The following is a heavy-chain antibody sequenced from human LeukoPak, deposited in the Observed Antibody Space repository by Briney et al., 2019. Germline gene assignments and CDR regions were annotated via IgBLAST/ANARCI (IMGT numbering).Heavy chain of an antibody. CDR2: IWYDGSKK. CDR1: GFTFSSYG. V-gene: IGHV3-33*01. D-gene: IGHD6-13*01. Sequence: GGSLRLSCAASGFTFSSYGMHWVRQAPGKGLEWVAVIWYDGSKKYYADSVKGRFTISRDNSKNTLYLQMNSLRAEDTAVYYCARDLRQQLGPFDYWGQGTLVTVSS. CDR3: ARDLRQQLGPFDY. J-gene: IGHJ4*02.